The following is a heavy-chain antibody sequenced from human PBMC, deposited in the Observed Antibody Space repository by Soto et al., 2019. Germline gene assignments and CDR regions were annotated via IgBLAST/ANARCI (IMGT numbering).Heavy chain of an antibody. CDR3: ARRGGFGELLTP. Sequence: EVQLVQSGAEVKKPGESLRISCMGSGYKFSTYWITWVRQTPGKGLEWMGKIDPSDFYTKYSLSFEGHVTISVNKSINTAYLQWSSRKASDSAMYYCARRGGFGELLTPWGQGTLVTVSS. CDR1: GYKFSTYW. V-gene: IGHV5-10-1*01. CDR2: IDPSDFYT. J-gene: IGHJ5*02. D-gene: IGHD3-10*01.